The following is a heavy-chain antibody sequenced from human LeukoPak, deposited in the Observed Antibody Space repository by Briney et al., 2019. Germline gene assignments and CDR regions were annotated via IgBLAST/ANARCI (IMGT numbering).Heavy chain of an antibody. CDR2: IGDTGRAK. CDR3: AREAAWGNWYFDH. J-gene: IGHJ2*01. V-gene: IGHV3-33*08. Sequence: PGRSLRLSCAASGFTFSRHGMHWVSQAPGKGREWVAVIGDTGRAKYYADSAEGRFTASRDNFKNTLYPEMNSLRYDDTALYYCAREAAWGNWYFDHWGRGTLVTVSS. D-gene: IGHD3-16*01. CDR1: GFTFSRHG.